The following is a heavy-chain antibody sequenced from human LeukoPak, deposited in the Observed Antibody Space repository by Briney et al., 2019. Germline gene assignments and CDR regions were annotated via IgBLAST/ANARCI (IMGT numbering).Heavy chain of an antibody. J-gene: IGHJ3*02. CDR2: IYYSGST. CDR1: GGSISSSSYY. Sequence: SETLSLTCTVSGGSISSSSYYWGWIRQPPGKGLEWIGSIYYSGSTYYNPSLKSRVTISVDTSKNQFSLKLSSVTAADTAMYYCARRGRGGSGFADAFDIWGQGTMVTVSS. CDR3: ARRGRGGSGFADAFDI. V-gene: IGHV4-39*07. D-gene: IGHD3-10*01.